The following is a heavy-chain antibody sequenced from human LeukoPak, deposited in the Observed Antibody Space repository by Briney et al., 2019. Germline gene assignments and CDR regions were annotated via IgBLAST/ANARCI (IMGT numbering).Heavy chain of an antibody. V-gene: IGHV1-18*01. D-gene: IGHD2-15*01. Sequence: ASVKVSCKASGYTFTSFGISWVRQAPGQALEWMGWISAYNVNTNYAQKLQGRVTMTTDTSTSTAYMELSSLRSDDTAVYYCAREVDNCSGGSCYLDYFDYWGQGTLVTVSS. CDR3: AREVDNCSGGSCYLDYFDY. CDR2: ISAYNVNT. CDR1: GYTFTSFG. J-gene: IGHJ4*02.